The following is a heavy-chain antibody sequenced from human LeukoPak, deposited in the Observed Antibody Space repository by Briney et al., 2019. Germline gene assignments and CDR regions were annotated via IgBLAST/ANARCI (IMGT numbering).Heavy chain of an antibody. CDR3: AREDSSDYDAFDI. CDR1: GGSISSYY. Sequence: KASETLSLTCTVSGGSISSYYRSWIRQPPGKGLEWIGYIYYSGSTNYNPSLKSRVTISVDTSKNQFSLKLSSVTAADTYVYYCAREDSSDYDAFDIWGQGTMVTVSS. V-gene: IGHV4-59*01. D-gene: IGHD3-22*01. J-gene: IGHJ3*02. CDR2: IYYSGST.